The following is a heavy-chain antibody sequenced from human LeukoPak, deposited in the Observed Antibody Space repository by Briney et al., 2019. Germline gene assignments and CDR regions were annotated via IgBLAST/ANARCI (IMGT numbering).Heavy chain of an antibody. Sequence: PGGSLRLSCAASGFTFSSYSMNWVRQAPGKGLEWVSFISSSSSTIYYADSVKSRFTISRDNAKNSLYLQMNSLRAEDTAVYYCARDRGGSYSAIDYWGQGTLVTVSS. CDR3: ARDRGGSYSAIDY. CDR2: ISSSSSTI. V-gene: IGHV3-48*04. CDR1: GFTFSSYS. D-gene: IGHD1-26*01. J-gene: IGHJ4*02.